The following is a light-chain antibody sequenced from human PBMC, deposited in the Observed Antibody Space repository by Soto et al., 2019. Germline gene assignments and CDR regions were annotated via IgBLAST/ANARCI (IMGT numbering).Light chain of an antibody. J-gene: IGLJ1*01. CDR3: SSHTRSSTYI. CDR2: DVS. CDR1: SSDVGGYNY. V-gene: IGLV2-14*01. Sequence: QSVLTQPASVSGSPGQSITISCTGTSSDVGGYNYVSWYQQHPGKAPKVMIYDVSNRPPGVSNRFSGSKSGNTASLSISGLQADDEADYYCSSHTRSSTYIFGTGTQLTVL.